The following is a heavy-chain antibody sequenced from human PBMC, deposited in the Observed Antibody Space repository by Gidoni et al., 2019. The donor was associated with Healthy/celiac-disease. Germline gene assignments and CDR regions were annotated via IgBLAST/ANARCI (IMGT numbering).Heavy chain of an antibody. V-gene: IGHV1-18*01. CDR3: ARVPTAQRWLEHCLDY. CDR2: ISAYNGNT. J-gene: IGHJ4*02. D-gene: IGHD5-12*01. Sequence: QVQLVQSGAEVKKPGASVKVSCKASGYTFTSYGISWVRQAPGQGLEWMGWISAYNGNTNYAQKLQGRVTMTTDTSTSTAYMELRSLRSDDTAVDYCARVPTAQRWLEHCLDYWGQGTLVTVSS. CDR1: GYTFTSYG.